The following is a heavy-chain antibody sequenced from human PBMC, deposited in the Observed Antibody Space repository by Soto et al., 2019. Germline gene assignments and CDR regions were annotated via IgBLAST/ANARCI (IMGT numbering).Heavy chain of an antibody. CDR2: IFHSGTT. Sequence: SHTMSLTCVVSCGSIYSGNWRRLVRQYPGKGLEWSGEIFHSGTTNYNPSITSRVTISVGTSQNQLSLRLRSVTAADTAVYYCAREGIITGHTYYYYGMDVWGQGTTVTV. D-gene: IGHD1-20*01. CDR3: AREGIITGHTYYYYGMDV. V-gene: IGHV4-4*02. CDR1: CGSIYSGNW. J-gene: IGHJ6*02.